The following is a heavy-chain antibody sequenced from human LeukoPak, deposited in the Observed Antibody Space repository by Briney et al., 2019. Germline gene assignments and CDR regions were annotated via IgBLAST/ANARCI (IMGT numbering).Heavy chain of an antibody. Sequence: GGSLRLSCAASGFSFRSYWMHWVRQAPGEGLVLVARTNEYGSITDYADSVEDRFTISRDNAKNTLYLQMNSLRAEDSAVYYCARDVAGPGSHWGPGTLVTVSS. CDR1: GFSFRSYW. D-gene: IGHD3-10*01. CDR3: ARDVAGPGSH. CDR2: TNEYGSIT. V-gene: IGHV3-74*01. J-gene: IGHJ4*02.